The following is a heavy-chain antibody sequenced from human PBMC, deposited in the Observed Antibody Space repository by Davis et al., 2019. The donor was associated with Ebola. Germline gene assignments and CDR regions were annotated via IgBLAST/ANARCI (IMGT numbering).Heavy chain of an antibody. V-gene: IGHV3-11*01. Sequence: GESLKISCAASGFSFSDYYMSWIRQAPGKGLEWVSYVSSFASTTYYADSVKGRFTISRDNAKNSLYLQMTSLRAEDTAVYYCAREAAKLVAIPRFDYWGQGTLVTVSS. D-gene: IGHD2-21*01. J-gene: IGHJ4*02. CDR1: GFSFSDYY. CDR3: AREAAKLVAIPRFDY. CDR2: VSSFASTT.